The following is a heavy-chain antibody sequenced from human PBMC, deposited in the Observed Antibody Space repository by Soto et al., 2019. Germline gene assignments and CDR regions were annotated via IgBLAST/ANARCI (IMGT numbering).Heavy chain of an antibody. V-gene: IGHV3-48*01. Sequence: EVQLVESGGGLVQPGGSLRLSCAASGFTFSSYSMNWVRQAPGKGLEWVSYINSGSSTIYYADSVKGRFTISRDNAKNSLYLQLNSLRAEDTAVYYCARDKPRNGYEKFDYWGQGTLVTVSS. CDR2: INSGSSTI. CDR1: GFTFSSYS. J-gene: IGHJ4*02. D-gene: IGHD3-3*01. CDR3: ARDKPRNGYEKFDY.